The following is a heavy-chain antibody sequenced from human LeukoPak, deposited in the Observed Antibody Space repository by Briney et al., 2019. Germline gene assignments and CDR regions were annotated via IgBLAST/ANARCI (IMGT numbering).Heavy chain of an antibody. J-gene: IGHJ4*02. V-gene: IGHV3-21*01. CDR2: ISTMSNYI. CDR1: GFDFSTYA. Sequence: GGSLRLSCAASGFDFSTYAINWVRQAPGKGLEWVSSISTMSNYIFYGDSVKGRFTISRDNAKNSVYLQMNSLRPEDTAVYYCARDPHYDILTGYFGTFDYWGQGTLVTVSS. D-gene: IGHD3-9*01. CDR3: ARDPHYDILTGYFGTFDY.